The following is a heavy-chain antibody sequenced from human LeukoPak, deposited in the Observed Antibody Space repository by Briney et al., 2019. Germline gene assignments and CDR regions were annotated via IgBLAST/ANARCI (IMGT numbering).Heavy chain of an antibody. V-gene: IGHV4-4*02. CDR3: ASRDLGLAAAGQ. Sequence: PSGTLSLTCAVSGGSISSSNWWSWVRQPPGKGLEWIGEIYHSGSTNYIPSLKSRVTISVDKTKNQFSLKLSSVTAADTAVYYCASRDLGLAAAGQWGQGTLVTVSS. J-gene: IGHJ4*02. D-gene: IGHD6-13*01. CDR2: IYHSGST. CDR1: GGSISSSNW.